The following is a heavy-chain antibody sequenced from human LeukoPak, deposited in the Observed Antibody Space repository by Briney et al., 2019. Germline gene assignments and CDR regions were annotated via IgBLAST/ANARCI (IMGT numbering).Heavy chain of an antibody. D-gene: IGHD5-18*01. CDR3: AKGAGYSYDYYFDY. CDR2: VSGSGGST. CDR1: GFTFSSYV. V-gene: IGHV3-23*01. J-gene: IGHJ4*02. Sequence: PGGSLRLSCAASGFTFSSYVMSWVRQAPGKGLEGVSAVSGSGGSTYYADSVKGRFTISRGNSKNTLYLQMNSLRAEDTAVYYCAKGAGYSYDYYFDYWGQGTLVTVSS.